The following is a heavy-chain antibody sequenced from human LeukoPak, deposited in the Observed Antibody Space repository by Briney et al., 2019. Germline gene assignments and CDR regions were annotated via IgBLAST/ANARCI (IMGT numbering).Heavy chain of an antibody. D-gene: IGHD3-22*01. CDR2: ISSSSSTI. CDR3: ARDTHYYDSSGPDY. J-gene: IGHJ4*02. Sequence: GGSLRLSCAASGFTFSSYSMNWVRQAPGKGLAWVSYISSSSSTIYYADSVKGRFTISRDNAKNSQYLQMNSLRAEDTAVYYCARDTHYYDSSGPDYWGQGTLVTVSS. CDR1: GFTFSSYS. V-gene: IGHV3-48*04.